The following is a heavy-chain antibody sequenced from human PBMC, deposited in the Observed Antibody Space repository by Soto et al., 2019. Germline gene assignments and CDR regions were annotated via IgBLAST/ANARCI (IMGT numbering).Heavy chain of an antibody. CDR3: ARGRDGYNLGAFDI. CDR2: ISAYNGNT. CDR1: GYTFTSYG. V-gene: IGHV1-18*01. J-gene: IGHJ3*02. Sequence: KVSCKASGYTFTSYGISWVRQAPGQGLEWMGWISAYNGNTNYAQKLQGRVTMTTDTSTSTAYMELRSLRSDDTAVYYCARGRDGYNLGAFDIWGQGTMVTVSS. D-gene: IGHD5-12*01.